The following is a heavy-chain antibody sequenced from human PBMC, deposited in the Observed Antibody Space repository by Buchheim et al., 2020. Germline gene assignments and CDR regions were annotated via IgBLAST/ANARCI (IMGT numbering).Heavy chain of an antibody. V-gene: IGHV1-2*02. Sequence: QVQLVQSGAEVKKPGASVKVSCKASGYTFTGYYMHWVRQAPGQGLEGMGWINPNRGGTNYAQKFQGRVTMTRERDISTAYMELSRLRSDDTAVYYCARGTRYYYDSSGYLGPWGQGTL. CDR1: GYTFTGYY. D-gene: IGHD3-22*01. J-gene: IGHJ5*02. CDR3: ARGTRYYYDSSGYLGP. CDR2: INPNRGGT.